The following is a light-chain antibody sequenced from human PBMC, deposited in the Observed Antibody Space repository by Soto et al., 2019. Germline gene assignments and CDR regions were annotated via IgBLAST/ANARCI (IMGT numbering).Light chain of an antibody. CDR2: DVS. CDR1: SSDVGGYNY. CDR3: SSYTSSSTLYVV. J-gene: IGLJ2*01. Sequence: QSALTQPASVSGSPGQSITISCTGTSSDVGGYNYVSWYQQHPGKAPKLMIYDVSNRPSGVSNRFSGSKSVNTASLTISGLQAEDEADYYCSSYTSSSTLYVVFGGGTKLTVL. V-gene: IGLV2-14*01.